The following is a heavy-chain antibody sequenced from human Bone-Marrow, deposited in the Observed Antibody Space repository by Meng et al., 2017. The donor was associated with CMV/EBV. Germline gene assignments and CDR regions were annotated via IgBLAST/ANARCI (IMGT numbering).Heavy chain of an antibody. J-gene: IGHJ4*02. D-gene: IGHD2-15*01. CDR1: GGTFSSYA. Sequence: SVKLSCKASGGTFSSYAISWVRQAPGQGLEWMGGTIPILGIANYAQKFQGRVTITADKSTSTAYMELSSLRSEGTAVYYCARWGDIVGEGGQKSFDYWGQGPLVTVSS. V-gene: IGHV1-69*10. CDR2: TIPILGIA. CDR3: ARWGDIVGEGGQKSFDY.